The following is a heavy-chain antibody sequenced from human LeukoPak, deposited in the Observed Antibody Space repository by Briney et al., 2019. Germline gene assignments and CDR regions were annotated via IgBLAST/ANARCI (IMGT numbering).Heavy chain of an antibody. J-gene: IGHJ4*02. V-gene: IGHV4-39*01. D-gene: IGHD3-22*01. CDR3: ARHFEKGVVVVITYFDY. CDR2: IYYGGST. Sequence: SETLSVTCTVSGGSISSSSYYWGWIRQPPGKGLEWIGSIYYGGSTYYNPSLKSRVTISVDTSKNQFSLKLSSVTAADTAVYYCARHFEKGVVVVITYFDYWGQGTLVTVSS. CDR1: GGSISSSSYY.